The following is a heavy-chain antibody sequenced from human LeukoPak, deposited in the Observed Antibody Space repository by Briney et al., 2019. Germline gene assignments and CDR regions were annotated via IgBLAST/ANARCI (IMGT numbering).Heavy chain of an antibody. Sequence: GGSLRLSCAASGFDFSSNWMHWVRHAPGQGLVWVSRIKGDGVSTNYADSVKGRFTISRDNSKNTLYLQMNSLRAEDTAVYYCAKDGGYSSSWYEDNWFDPWGQGALVTVSS. CDR2: IKGDGVST. CDR1: GFDFSSNW. D-gene: IGHD6-13*01. V-gene: IGHV3-74*01. CDR3: AKDGGYSSSWYEDNWFDP. J-gene: IGHJ5*02.